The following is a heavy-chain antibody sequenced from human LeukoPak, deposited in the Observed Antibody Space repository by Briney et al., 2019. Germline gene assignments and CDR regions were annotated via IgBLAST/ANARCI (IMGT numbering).Heavy chain of an antibody. CDR3: ARLEMDILTGYYHPLGWPYFDY. D-gene: IGHD3-9*01. V-gene: IGHV4-59*08. CDR2: IYYSGST. Sequence: SETLSLTCTVSGGSISSYYWSWIRQPPGKGLEWIGYIYYSGSTNYNPSLKSRVTISVDTSKNQFSLKLSSVTAADTAVYYCARLEMDILTGYYHPLGWPYFDYWGQGTLVTVSS. CDR1: GGSISSYY. J-gene: IGHJ4*02.